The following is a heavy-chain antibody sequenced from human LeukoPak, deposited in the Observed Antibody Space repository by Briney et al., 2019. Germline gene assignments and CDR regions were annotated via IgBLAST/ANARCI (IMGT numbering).Heavy chain of an antibody. D-gene: IGHD3-9*01. CDR1: GGPISSGGYY. CDR3: ARPYYDILTGYYDAFDI. J-gene: IGHJ3*02. Sequence: SETLSLTCTVSGGPISSGGYYWSWIRQHPGKGLEWIGYIYYSGSTYYNPSLKSRVTISVDTSKNQFSLKLSSVTAADTAVYYCARPYYDILTGYYDAFDIWGQGTMVTVSS. V-gene: IGHV4-31*03. CDR2: IYYSGST.